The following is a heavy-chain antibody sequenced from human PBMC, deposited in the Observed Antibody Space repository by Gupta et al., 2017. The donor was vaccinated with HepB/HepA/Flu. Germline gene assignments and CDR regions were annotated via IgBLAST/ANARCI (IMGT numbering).Heavy chain of an antibody. Sequence: EVQLVESGGGLVPPGRSVRLSCTASGFTLAEYAMHWVRQAPGEGREWVSGICWKSGSIGYADSVEGRFTISRDNAKNSLYLQMNSLRAEDTALYYCAKDYYDSSGYSPYFDYWGQGTPVTVSS. CDR2: ICWKSGSI. CDR3: AKDYYDSSGYSPYFDY. D-gene: IGHD3-22*01. CDR1: GFTLAEYA. V-gene: IGHV3-9*01. J-gene: IGHJ4*02.